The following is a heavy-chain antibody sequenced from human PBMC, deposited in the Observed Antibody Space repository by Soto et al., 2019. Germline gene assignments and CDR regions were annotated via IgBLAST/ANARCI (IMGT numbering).Heavy chain of an antibody. J-gene: IGHJ4*02. V-gene: IGHV5-51*01. D-gene: IGHD4-17*01. CDR2: IYPSDSDT. Sequence: GESLKISCQVSGYTFTIYWIGWVRQMPGKGLEWMGIIYPSDSDTRYSPSFQGQVTISADQSINTAYLQWDSLKASDTAIYYCARPANTVADHFDLWGQGTPAPVSS. CDR3: ARPANTVADHFDL. CDR1: GYTFTIYW.